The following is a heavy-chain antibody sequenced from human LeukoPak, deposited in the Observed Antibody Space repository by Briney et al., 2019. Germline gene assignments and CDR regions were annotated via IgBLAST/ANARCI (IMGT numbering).Heavy chain of an antibody. CDR2: IYYSWGM. V-gene: IGHV4-38-2*01. J-gene: IGHJ4*02. D-gene: IGHD1-1*01. CDR3: ARNVTAGFFDY. Sequence: SETLSLTCDVSGSSITSDYFWGWIRQPPGKGLEWIATIYYSWGMYFNPSLKSRVTIPLDASKNQYSLKMTSLTAADTAIYYCARNVTAGFFDYWGQGILATVSS. CDR1: GSSITSDYF.